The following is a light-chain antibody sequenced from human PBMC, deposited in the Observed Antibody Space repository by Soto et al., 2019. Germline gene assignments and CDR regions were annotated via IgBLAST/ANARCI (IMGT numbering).Light chain of an antibody. Sequence: EIVLTQSPGTLSLSPGKRATLSCRASQSVSSYYLAWFQHKPGQPPRLLIYGASTRATGIPDRFSGSGSGTDFTLTINRLEPEDFAVYYCQQYDRSPRTFGQGTRVEIK. CDR3: QQYDRSPRT. CDR1: QSVSSYY. V-gene: IGKV3-20*01. CDR2: GAS. J-gene: IGKJ1*01.